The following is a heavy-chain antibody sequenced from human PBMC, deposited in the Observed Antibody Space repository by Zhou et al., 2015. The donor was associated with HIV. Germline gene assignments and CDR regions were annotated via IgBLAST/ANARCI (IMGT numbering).Heavy chain of an antibody. CDR3: ARWVDSSGYYYGSGAFDI. D-gene: IGHD3-22*01. CDR1: GGTFSSYT. Sequence: QVQLVQSGAEVKKPGSSVKVSCKASGGTFSSYTISWVRQAPGQGLEWMGRIIPILGIANYAQKFQGRVTITADKSTSTAYMELSSLRSEDTAVYYCARWVDSSGYYYGSGAFDIWGQGTMVTVSS. CDR2: IIPILGIA. J-gene: IGHJ3*02. V-gene: IGHV1-69*02.